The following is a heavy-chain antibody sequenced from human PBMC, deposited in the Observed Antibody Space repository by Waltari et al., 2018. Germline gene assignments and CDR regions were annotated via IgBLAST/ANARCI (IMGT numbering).Heavy chain of an antibody. CDR2: IIPICGTA. V-gene: IGHV1-69*01. D-gene: IGHD6-13*01. J-gene: IGHJ4*02. CDR3: ARDRGESSSWLNLDY. CDR1: GGTSASYA. Sequence: QVQLVQSGPEVKKPGSSVKVSCKASGGTSASYAIGWVRRATGQGLEWMGGIIPICGTANYARKFQDRVTITADESTSRAYMELSSLRSEDTAVYYCARDRGESSSWLNLDYWGQGTLVTVSS.